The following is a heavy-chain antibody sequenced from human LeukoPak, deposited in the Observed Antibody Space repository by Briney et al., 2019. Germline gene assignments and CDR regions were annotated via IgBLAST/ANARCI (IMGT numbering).Heavy chain of an antibody. V-gene: IGHV4-59*01. CDR2: INYIRTT. Sequence: PSETLSLTCTVSGGSISSYYWNWIRQPPGKGLEWIGYINYIRTTDYNPSLKSRVTISVDTSKNQFSLKLSSVTAADTAVYYCARYSSGWAPDVFDYWGQGTLVTVSS. CDR3: ARYSSGWAPDVFDY. CDR1: GGSISSYY. D-gene: IGHD6-19*01. J-gene: IGHJ4*02.